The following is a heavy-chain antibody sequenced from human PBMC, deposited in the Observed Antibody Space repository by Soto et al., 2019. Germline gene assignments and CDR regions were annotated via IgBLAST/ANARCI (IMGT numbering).Heavy chain of an antibody. J-gene: IGHJ5*02. CDR1: GFSLSTSGMG. V-gene: IGHV2-5*02. D-gene: IGHD3-16*01. Sequence: QITLKESGPTLVIPTQTLTLTCTFSGFSLSTSGMGVGWIRQPPGKALEWLALISWDDNKRFSPSVRSRLTITKDTSKNPVVLTMTTMDPADTATYYCAHSGGRLRPFLNWFDAWGQGTLVTVSS. CDR3: AHSGGRLRPFLNWFDA. CDR2: ISWDDNK.